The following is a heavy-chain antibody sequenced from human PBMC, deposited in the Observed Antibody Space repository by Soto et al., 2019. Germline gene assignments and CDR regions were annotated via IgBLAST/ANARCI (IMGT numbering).Heavy chain of an antibody. CDR2: IDPENGDT. CDR1: GYTFRDFG. J-gene: IGHJ4*02. V-gene: IGHV1-24*01. D-gene: IGHD4-17*01. CDR3: ATFSPDYGDYVFDY. Sequence: ASVKVSCKASGYTFRDFGISWVRQAPGQGLEWMGCIDPENGDTNYAQKFQGRVTMTADTSTDTAYMELSSLRSEDTAVHYCATFSPDYGDYVFDYWGQGTLVTVSS.